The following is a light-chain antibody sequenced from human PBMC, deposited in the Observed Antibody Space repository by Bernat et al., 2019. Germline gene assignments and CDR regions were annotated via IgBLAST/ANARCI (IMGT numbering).Light chain of an antibody. CDR1: SSDVGGYNY. J-gene: IGLJ3*02. CDR3: SSYAGSNNWV. CDR2: EVS. V-gene: IGLV2-8*01. Sequence: QSALTQPPSASWSPGQSVTISCTGTSSDVGGYNYVSWYQQHPGKAPKLMIYEVSKRPPGVPDRFSGSKSGNTASLTVSGLQAEDEADYYCSSYAGSNNWVFGGGTKLTVL.